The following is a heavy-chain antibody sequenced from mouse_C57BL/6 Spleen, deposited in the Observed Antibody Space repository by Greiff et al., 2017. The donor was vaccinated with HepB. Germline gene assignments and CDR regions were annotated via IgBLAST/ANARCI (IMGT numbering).Heavy chain of an antibody. Sequence: QVQLQQPGAELVRPGSSVKLSCKASGYTFTSYWMQWVKQRPIQGLEWIGNIDPSDSETHYNQKFKDKATLTVDKSSSTAYMQLISLTSEDSAVYYCARGYDVPYYWGQGTTLTVSS. J-gene: IGHJ2*01. CDR3: ARGYDVPYY. V-gene: IGHV1-52*01. D-gene: IGHD2-2*01. CDR1: GYTFTSYW. CDR2: IDPSDSET.